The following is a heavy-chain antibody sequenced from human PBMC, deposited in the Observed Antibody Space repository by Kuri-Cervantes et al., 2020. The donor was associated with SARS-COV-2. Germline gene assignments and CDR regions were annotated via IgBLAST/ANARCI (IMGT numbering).Heavy chain of an antibody. J-gene: IGHJ6*03. CDR3: ARNGYQLLFGLKDPIPGYYMDV. CDR2: IYPGDSDT. CDR1: GYSFTSYW. Sequence: GGSLRLSCKGSGYSFTSYWIGWVRQMPGKGLEWMGIIYPGDSDTRYSPSFQGQVTISADKSISTAYLQWSSLKASDTAMYYCARNGYQLLFGLKDPIPGYYMDVWGKGTTVTVSS. D-gene: IGHD2-2*01. V-gene: IGHV5-51*01.